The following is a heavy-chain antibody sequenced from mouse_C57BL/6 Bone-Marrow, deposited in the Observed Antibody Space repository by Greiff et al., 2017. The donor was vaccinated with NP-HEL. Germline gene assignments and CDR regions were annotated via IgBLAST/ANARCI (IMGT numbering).Heavy chain of an antibody. CDR2: ISSGSSTI. V-gene: IGHV5-17*01. J-gene: IGHJ2*01. Sequence: EVMLVESGGGLVKPGGSLKLSCAASGFTFSDYGMHWVRQAPEKGLEWVAYISSGSSTIYYADTVKGRFTISRDNAKNTLFLQMTSLRSEDTAMYYCARRNLLLRYYFDYWGQGTTLTVSS. D-gene: IGHD1-1*01. CDR1: GFTFSDYG. CDR3: ARRNLLLRYYFDY.